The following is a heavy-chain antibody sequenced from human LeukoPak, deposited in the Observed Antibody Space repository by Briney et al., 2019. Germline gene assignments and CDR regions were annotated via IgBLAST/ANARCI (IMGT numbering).Heavy chain of an antibody. CDR1: GYSFNSYW. D-gene: IGHD5-24*01. CDR3: AQMRDGYNAYFDY. V-gene: IGHV5-51*01. Sequence: GESLKISCKGSGYSFNSYWIGWVRQMPGKGLEWMGIIYTGDSDTTYSPSFQGQVTISADKSISTAYLQWSSLKASDTAIYFCAQMRDGYNAYFDYWGQGTLVTVSS. CDR2: IYTGDSDT. J-gene: IGHJ4*02.